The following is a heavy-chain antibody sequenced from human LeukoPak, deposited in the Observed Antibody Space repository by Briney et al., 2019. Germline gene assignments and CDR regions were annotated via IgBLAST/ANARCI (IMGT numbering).Heavy chain of an antibody. V-gene: IGHV3-21*05. CDR3: GVDGGY. D-gene: IGHD2-15*01. CDR1: GFTFSSYN. CDR2: ISASTTLK. Sequence: GGSLRLSCAASGFTFSSYNMNWVSQAPGKGLEWVSYISASTTLKYYADSVKGRVTISRDNAENSLYLQMNSLRAEDTAVYYCGVDGGYWGQGTLVTVSS. J-gene: IGHJ4*02.